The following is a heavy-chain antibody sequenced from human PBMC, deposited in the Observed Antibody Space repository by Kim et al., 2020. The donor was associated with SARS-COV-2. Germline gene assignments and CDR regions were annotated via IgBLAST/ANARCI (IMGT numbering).Heavy chain of an antibody. CDR2: ISYDGSNK. CDR1: GFTFSSYA. J-gene: IGHJ4*02. V-gene: IGHV3-30-3*01. D-gene: IGHD1-1*01. Sequence: GGSLRLSCAASGFTFSSYAMHWVRQAPGKGLEWVAVISYDGSNKYYADSVKGRSTISRDNSKNTPYLQMNSLRAEDTAVYYCARDRYSLDYWGQGTLVTV. CDR3: ARDRYSLDY.